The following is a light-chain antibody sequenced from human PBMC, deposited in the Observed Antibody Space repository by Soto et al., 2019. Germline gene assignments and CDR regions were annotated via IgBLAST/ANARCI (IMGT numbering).Light chain of an antibody. Sequence: QSVLTQPPSVSGAPGQGVTISCTGSSSNIGAGYDVHWYQHLPGTAPKLLIYGNKNRPSGVPDRFSGSKSGTSASLVITGLQAEDEADYYCQSYDSSLSGGGVFGTGTKVTVL. J-gene: IGLJ1*01. V-gene: IGLV1-40*01. CDR2: GNK. CDR1: SSNIGAGYD. CDR3: QSYDSSLSGGGV.